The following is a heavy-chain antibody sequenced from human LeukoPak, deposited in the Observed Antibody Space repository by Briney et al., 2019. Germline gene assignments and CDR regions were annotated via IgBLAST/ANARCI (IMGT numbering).Heavy chain of an antibody. Sequence: GGSLRLSCAASGFTFNTYAMHWVRQAPGKGLEWVAFISYDGSHEYYADSVKGRFTVSRDDSKNTLYLQMSSLRPEDTAVYYCARVSNDFWSGYYGNPGDYWGQGTLVTVSS. CDR2: ISYDGSHE. CDR3: ARVSNDFWSGYYGNPGDY. J-gene: IGHJ4*02. D-gene: IGHD3-3*01. CDR1: GFTFNTYA. V-gene: IGHV3-30-3*01.